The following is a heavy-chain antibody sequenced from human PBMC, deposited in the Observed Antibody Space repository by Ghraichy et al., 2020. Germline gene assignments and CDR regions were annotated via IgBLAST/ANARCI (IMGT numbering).Heavy chain of an antibody. CDR2: ISSSSSYI. J-gene: IGHJ3*02. V-gene: IGHV3-21*01. Sequence: GGSLRLSCAASGFTFSSYSMNWVRQAPGKGLEWVSSISSSSSYIYYADSVKGRFTISRDNAKNSLYLQMNSLRAEDTAVYYCARSIGGVDAFDIWGQGTMVTVSS. CDR1: GFTFSSYS. D-gene: IGHD6-6*01. CDR3: ARSIGGVDAFDI.